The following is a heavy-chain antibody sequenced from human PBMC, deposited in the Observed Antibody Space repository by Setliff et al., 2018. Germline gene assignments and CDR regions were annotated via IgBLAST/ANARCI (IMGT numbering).Heavy chain of an antibody. CDR1: EFRFSDYN. CDR3: ASDPSYGSSLYYYMDV. D-gene: IGHD6-19*01. Sequence: GGSLRLSCAASEFRFSDYNMNWVRQAPGKGLEWVANINQYGNETYSVDSVKGRFTVSRDNAKDSLYLQMDSLRGDDTAVYYCASDPSYGSSLYYYMDVWGKGTTVTVSS. V-gene: IGHV3-7*01. J-gene: IGHJ6*03. CDR2: INQYGNET.